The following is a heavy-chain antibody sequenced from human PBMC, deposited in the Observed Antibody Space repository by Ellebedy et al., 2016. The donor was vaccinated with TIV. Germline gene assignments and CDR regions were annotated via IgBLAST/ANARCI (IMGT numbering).Heavy chain of an antibody. CDR3: NAAAAGKPFDY. D-gene: IGHD6-13*01. CDR1: GYTFTSYY. CDR2: INPSGGST. Sequence: ASVKVSCXASGYTFTSYYMHWVRQAPGQGLEWMGIINPSGGSTSYAQKFQGRVTMTRDTSTSTVYMELSSLRSEDTAVYYCNAAAAGKPFDYWGQGTLVTVSS. J-gene: IGHJ4*02. V-gene: IGHV1-46*01.